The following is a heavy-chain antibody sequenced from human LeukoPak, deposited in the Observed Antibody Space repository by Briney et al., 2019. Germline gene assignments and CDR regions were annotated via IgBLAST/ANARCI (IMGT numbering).Heavy chain of an antibody. CDR1: GGSIMVAAYS. CDR2: IYYSGRT. V-gene: IGHV4-30-2*01. D-gene: IGHD4-23*01. J-gene: IGHJ3*02. CDR3: ARGYGDNSGAFDI. Sequence: SETLSLTCTVSGGSIMVAAYSWSWILQPPGKGLEWIGYIYYSGRTYYNPSLKSRVTISLDRSKNQFSLKLSSVTAADTAVYFCARGYGDNSGAFDIWGQGTLVTVSS.